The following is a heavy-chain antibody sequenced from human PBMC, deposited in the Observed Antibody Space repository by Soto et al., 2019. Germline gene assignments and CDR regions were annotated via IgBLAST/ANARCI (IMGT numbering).Heavy chain of an antibody. CDR3: ASSGYYSYYFDY. V-gene: IGHV4-39*07. D-gene: IGHD3-22*01. Sequence: PSETLSLTCTVSGSSISSSGYYWGWIRQPPGRGLEWIGSLYYNVGTYYNPSLKSRVTISVDTSKNQFSLKLSSVTAADTAVYYCASSGYYSYYFDYWGQGTLVTVSS. J-gene: IGHJ4*02. CDR1: GSSISSSGYY. CDR2: LYYNVGT.